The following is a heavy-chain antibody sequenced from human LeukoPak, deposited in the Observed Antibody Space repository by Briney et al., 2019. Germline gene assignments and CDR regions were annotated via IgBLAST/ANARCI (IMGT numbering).Heavy chain of an antibody. V-gene: IGHV3-53*01. J-gene: IGHJ4*02. CDR1: GFTVSSNY. CDR2: IHRDDT. D-gene: IGHD5-18*01. Sequence: GGSLRLSCAASGFTVSSNYMSWVRQAPGKGLEWVSLIHRDDTYYADSVKGRFTISRDNSKNTLYLQMNSLRAEDTAVYYCARDRGGYSYGYSFDYWGQGTLVTVSS. CDR3: ARDRGGYSYGYSFDY.